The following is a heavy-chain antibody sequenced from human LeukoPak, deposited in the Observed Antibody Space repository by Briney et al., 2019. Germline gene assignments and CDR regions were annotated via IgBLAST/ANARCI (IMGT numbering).Heavy chain of an antibody. V-gene: IGHV1-2*02. CDR1: GYSFTGDY. CDR3: ARGEDYGSWSYWDY. Sequence: ASVKVSCKDSGYSFTGDYMHWVRQAPGQGLEWMGWLNPNSGGTNYAQKFQGRVTMTRDTSISTAYMELSRLRSDDAAVYYCARGEDYGSWSYWDYWGQGTLVTVSS. D-gene: IGHD3-10*01. J-gene: IGHJ4*02. CDR2: LNPNSGGT.